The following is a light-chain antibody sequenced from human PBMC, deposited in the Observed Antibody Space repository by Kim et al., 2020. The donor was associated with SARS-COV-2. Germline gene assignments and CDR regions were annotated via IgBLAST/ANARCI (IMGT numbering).Light chain of an antibody. J-gene: IGKJ1*01. V-gene: IGKV1D-16*01. CDR1: QGISSW. CDR3: QQYDSYPRT. Sequence: DIQMTQSPSSLSASIGDRVTITCRASQGISSWLAWYQQKPEKAPKCLIYAASSLQSGVPSRFSGSGSGTDFTLTISSLQPEDFETYYCQQYDSYPRTFGQGTRVDIK. CDR2: AAS.